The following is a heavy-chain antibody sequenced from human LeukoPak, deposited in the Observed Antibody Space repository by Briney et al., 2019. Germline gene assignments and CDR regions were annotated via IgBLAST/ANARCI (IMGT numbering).Heavy chain of an antibody. CDR1: GDPNSRSSYY. V-gene: IGHV4-39*01. D-gene: IGHD1-1*01. CDR2: INYRGRL. Sequence: SQPLSLPCTVWGDPNSRSSYYWASTRQPPGEGLVWFWSINYRGRLYYTPSLKSRVTIFVDTSKNQSSLKLRSVTAADTAVYYCARHRTRHNWFDPWGQGTLVTVSS. J-gene: IGHJ5*02. CDR3: ARHRTRHNWFDP.